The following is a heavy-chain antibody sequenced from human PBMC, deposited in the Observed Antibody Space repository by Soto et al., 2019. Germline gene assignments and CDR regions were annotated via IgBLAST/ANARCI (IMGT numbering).Heavy chain of an antibody. J-gene: IGHJ1*01. V-gene: IGHV3-9*01. CDR2: ISWNSGSI. Sequence: EVQMVESGGGLVQPGRLLRRCCAASGFTFDDYAMHWVRQALGKGLEWVSGISWNSGSIGYADSVKGRFTISRDNAKNSLYLQMNSLRAEDTALYYCAKPSSGGYSYRYLGEYFQHWGQGTLATVSS. CDR3: AKPSSGGYSYRYLGEYFQH. D-gene: IGHD5-18*01. CDR1: GFTFDDYA.